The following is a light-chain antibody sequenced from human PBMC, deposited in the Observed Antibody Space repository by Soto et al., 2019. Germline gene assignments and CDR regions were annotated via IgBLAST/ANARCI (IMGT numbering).Light chain of an antibody. CDR2: LNSDGSH. CDR3: QTWGTGIRV. Sequence: QSVRTQSPSASASLGASVKATCTLSSGHSSYAIAWHQQQPEKGPRYLMKLNSDGSHSKGDGIPDRFSGSSSGAERYLTISSLQSEDEADYYCQTWGTGIRVFGGATKVTVL. CDR1: SGHSSYA. J-gene: IGLJ3*02. V-gene: IGLV4-69*01.